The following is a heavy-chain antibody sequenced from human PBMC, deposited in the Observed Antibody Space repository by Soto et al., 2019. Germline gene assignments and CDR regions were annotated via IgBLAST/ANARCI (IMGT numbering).Heavy chain of an antibody. CDR1: GYTFTSYG. Sequence: QVQLVQSGAEVKKPGASVKVSCKASGYTFTSYGVSWVRQAPGQWLEWMGWISGYNGNTNYAKKLEGRVTMTTDTSTSTAYMELRSLRSDDTAVYYCARAGKYYYGSGSPYYSGMDVWGQGITVTVSS. V-gene: IGHV1-18*04. CDR3: ARAGKYYYGSGSPYYSGMDV. D-gene: IGHD3-10*01. CDR2: ISGYNGNT. J-gene: IGHJ6*02.